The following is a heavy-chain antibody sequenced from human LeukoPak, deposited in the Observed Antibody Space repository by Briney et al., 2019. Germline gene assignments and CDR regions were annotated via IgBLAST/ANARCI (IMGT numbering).Heavy chain of an antibody. J-gene: IGHJ3*02. CDR2: IIPMFDTA. Sequence: SVKVSCKTSGYTFTGYYVNWVRQAPGQGLEWMGGIIPMFDTADFAQKFQGRVTITADTSTSTAYMQLSSLRSEDTAVYYCARARSGPYDSGSLDAFDIWGQGTMVTVSS. D-gene: IGHD3-10*01. CDR3: ARARSGPYDSGSLDAFDI. V-gene: IGHV1-69*06. CDR1: GYTFTGYY.